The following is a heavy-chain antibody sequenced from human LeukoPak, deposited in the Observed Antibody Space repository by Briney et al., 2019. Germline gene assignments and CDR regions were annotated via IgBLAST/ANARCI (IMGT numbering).Heavy chain of an antibody. Sequence: LETLSLTCAVYGGSFSGYYWSWIRQPPGKGLEWIGEINHSGSTNYNPSLKSRVTISVDTSKNQFSLKLSSVTAADTAVYYCARSTYYYGSGSYLVGNYYFDYWGQGTLVTVSS. CDR3: ARSTYYYGSGSYLVGNYYFDY. J-gene: IGHJ4*02. CDR2: INHSGST. CDR1: GGSFSGYY. V-gene: IGHV4-34*01. D-gene: IGHD3-10*01.